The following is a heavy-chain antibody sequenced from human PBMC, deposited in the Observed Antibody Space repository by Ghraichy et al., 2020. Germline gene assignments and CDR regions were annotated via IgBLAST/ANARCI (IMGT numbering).Heavy chain of an antibody. V-gene: IGHV1-3*01. D-gene: IGHD6-19*01. Sequence: ASVKASCKASGYTFTSYAMHWVRQAPGQRLEWMGWINAGNGNTKYSQKFQGRVTITRDTSASTAYMELSSLRSEDTAVYYCARGLIAVAGYGMDVWGQGTTVTVSS. CDR1: GYTFTSYA. CDR3: ARGLIAVAGYGMDV. CDR2: INAGNGNT. J-gene: IGHJ6*02.